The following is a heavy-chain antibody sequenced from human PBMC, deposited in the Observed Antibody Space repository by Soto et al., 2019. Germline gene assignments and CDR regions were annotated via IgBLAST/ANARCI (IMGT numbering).Heavy chain of an antibody. D-gene: IGHD2-8*02. CDR2: LHYSGST. CDR3: ATSLFGTYWPTLFDY. J-gene: IGHJ4*02. Sequence: SETLSLTCTVSGGSISSGSYYWGWIRQPPGKGLEWIGCLHYSGSTYYNPSLRSRVTSSVDTSKNQFSLKMTSVTAADTAVYYCATSLFGTYWPTLFDYWGQGTLVTVSS. V-gene: IGHV4-39*01. CDR1: GGSISSGSYY.